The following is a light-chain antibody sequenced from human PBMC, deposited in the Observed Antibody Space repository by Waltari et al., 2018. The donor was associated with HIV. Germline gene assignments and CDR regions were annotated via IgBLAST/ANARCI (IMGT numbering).Light chain of an antibody. CDR3: MQALQTPWT. V-gene: IGKV2-28*01. J-gene: IGKJ1*01. Sequence: DIILTQSPLSLPATPGEPASISCRSNQSLLHSNGYNYLDWYLQKPGQSPHLLNSLGSDRASGVPDRCSGSGSGTDFFLKISRVEAEDVGVYYCMQALQTPWTFGQGTKVEIK. CDR2: LGS. CDR1: QSLLHSNGYNY.